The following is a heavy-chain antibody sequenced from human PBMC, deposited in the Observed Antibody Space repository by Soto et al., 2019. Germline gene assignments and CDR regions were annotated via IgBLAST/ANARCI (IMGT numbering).Heavy chain of an antibody. J-gene: IGHJ4*02. CDR2: IYDGDSA. D-gene: IGHD1-1*01. Sequence: SETLSLTCSVSGGSMNGYYWSWIRQSPGKGLEWIGYIYDGDSANYNPSLISRLIISVDRSRNQFSLRLSSVTAEDTALYYCAKDRPRRTSGYFFDYWGQGTPVTVSS. CDR3: AKDRPRRTSGYFFDY. V-gene: IGHV4-59*12. CDR1: GGSMNGYY.